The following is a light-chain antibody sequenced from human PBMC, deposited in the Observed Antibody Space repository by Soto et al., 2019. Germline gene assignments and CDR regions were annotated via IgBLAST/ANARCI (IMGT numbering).Light chain of an antibody. CDR2: GNS. CDR3: QSYDNSMSGLYV. J-gene: IGLJ1*01. CDR1: SSNIGAGYD. Sequence: QSVLTQPPSVSGAPGQRVTISCTGSSSNIGAGYDVHWYQQLPGTAPKLLIYGNSNRPSGVPDRLSGSKSGTSASLAITGPHAEDEADYYWQSYDNSMSGLYVFGTGTKSTVL. V-gene: IGLV1-40*01.